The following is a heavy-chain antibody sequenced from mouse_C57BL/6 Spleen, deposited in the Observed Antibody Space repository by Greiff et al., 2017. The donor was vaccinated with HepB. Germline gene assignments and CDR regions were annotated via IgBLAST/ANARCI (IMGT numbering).Heavy chain of an antibody. CDR2: IDPEDGDT. CDR3: TTSESPPTSSY. D-gene: IGHD2-10*01. J-gene: IGHJ3*01. CDR1: GFNIKDYY. V-gene: IGHV14-1*01. Sequence: EVQLQQSGAELVRPGASVKLSCTASGFNIKDYYMHWVKQRPEQGLEWIGRIDPEDGDTEYAPKFQGKATMTADTSSNTAYLQLSSLTSEDTAVYYCTTSESPPTSSYWGQGTLVTVSA.